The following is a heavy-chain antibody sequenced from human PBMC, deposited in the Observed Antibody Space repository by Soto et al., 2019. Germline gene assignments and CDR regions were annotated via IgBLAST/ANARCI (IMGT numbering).Heavy chain of an antibody. V-gene: IGHV4-61*01. D-gene: IGHD3-9*01. CDR1: GGSVSSGSYY. CDR2: IYYSGST. Sequence: PSETLSLTCIVSGGSVSSGSYYWSWIRQPPGKGLEWIGYIYYSGSTNYNPSLKSRVTISVDTSKNQFSLKLSSVTAADTAVYYCARDRRHYDILTGYGPAYYFDYWGQGTLVTVSS. J-gene: IGHJ4*02. CDR3: ARDRRHYDILTGYGPAYYFDY.